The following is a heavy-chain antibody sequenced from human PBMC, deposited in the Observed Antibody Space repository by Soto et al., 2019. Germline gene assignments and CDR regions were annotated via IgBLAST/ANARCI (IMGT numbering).Heavy chain of an antibody. D-gene: IGHD3-3*01. CDR1: GGSISSSSYY. V-gene: IGHV4-39*01. CDR2: IYYSGST. Sequence: PSKTLSLTCTVSGGSISSSSYYWGWIRQPPGKGLEWIGSIYYSGSTYYNPSLKSRVTISVDTSKNQFSLKLSSVTAADTAVYYCASGRDDFWSGYYGRFDYWGQGTLVTVSS. J-gene: IGHJ4*02. CDR3: ASGRDDFWSGYYGRFDY.